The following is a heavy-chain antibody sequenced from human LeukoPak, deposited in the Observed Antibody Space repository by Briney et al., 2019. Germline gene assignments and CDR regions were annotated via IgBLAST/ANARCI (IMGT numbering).Heavy chain of an antibody. Sequence: GESLKISCKGSGYSFTSYWIGWVRQMPGKGLEWMGIIYPGDSDTRYSPSFQGQVTISADKSISTAYLQWSSLKASDTAMYYCARFVEMATIGENWFDPWGQGTLVTVSS. CDR2: IYPGDSDT. V-gene: IGHV5-51*01. CDR1: GYSFTSYW. CDR3: ARFVEMATIGENWFDP. J-gene: IGHJ5*02. D-gene: IGHD5-24*01.